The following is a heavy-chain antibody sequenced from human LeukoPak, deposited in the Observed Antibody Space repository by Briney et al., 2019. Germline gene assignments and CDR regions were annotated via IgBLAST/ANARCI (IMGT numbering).Heavy chain of an antibody. Sequence: ASVKVSCKASRYTFTGYYMHWVRQAPGQGLEWMGWINPNSGGTNYAQKFQGRVTMTRDTSISTAYMELSRLRSDDTAVYYCARDRYYDSSGYTFDYWGQGTLVTVSS. CDR3: ARDRYYDSSGYTFDY. CDR2: INPNSGGT. J-gene: IGHJ4*02. D-gene: IGHD3-22*01. V-gene: IGHV1-2*02. CDR1: RYTFTGYY.